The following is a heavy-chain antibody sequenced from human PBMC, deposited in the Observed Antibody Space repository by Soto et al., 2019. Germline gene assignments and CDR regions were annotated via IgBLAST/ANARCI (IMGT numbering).Heavy chain of an antibody. V-gene: IGHV3-23*01. Sequence: LRLSCAASGFTFNNYAMSWVRQAPGKGLEWVTAISANGQGIYYADSVKGRFIISRDSSKNTVFLHMDSLTAEDTAVYYCAKDRNYPRDQFHNWGQGTLVTVSS. CDR1: GFTFNNYA. D-gene: IGHD1-7*01. CDR3: AKDRNYPRDQFHN. J-gene: IGHJ4*02. CDR2: ISANGQGI.